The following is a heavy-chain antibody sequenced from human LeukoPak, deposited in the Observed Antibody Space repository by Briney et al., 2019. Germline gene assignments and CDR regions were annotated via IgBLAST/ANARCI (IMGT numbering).Heavy chain of an antibody. CDR1: GLIFSVYS. V-gene: IGHV3-21*01. D-gene: IGHD1-26*01. CDR2: ISTSSVYK. Sequence: PGGSLRLSCEASGLIFSVYSMSWVRQAPGKGLEWVSTISTSSVYKYYADSVKGRFTISRDNAKNSLFLQMNSLRAEDTAVYYCAKVRASGSYFFDYWGQGTLVTVSS. J-gene: IGHJ4*02. CDR3: AKVRASGSYFFDY.